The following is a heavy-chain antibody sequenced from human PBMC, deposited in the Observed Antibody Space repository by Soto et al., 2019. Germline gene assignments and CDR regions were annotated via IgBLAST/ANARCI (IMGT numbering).Heavy chain of an antibody. V-gene: IGHV1-2*02. Sequence: ASVKLAWKASGYTFSDYYIHWMRQAPGQGLEWMGWINPNSGGTKYAPKFQGGVTMTRDASITTAYMELSRLRSGDTAVYYCASPYDCSGSYPHYYGRDVCGHGTTVTVSS. CDR3: ASPYDCSGSYPHYYGRDV. CDR1: GYTFSDYY. CDR2: INPNSGGT. J-gene: IGHJ6*02. D-gene: IGHD3-10*01.